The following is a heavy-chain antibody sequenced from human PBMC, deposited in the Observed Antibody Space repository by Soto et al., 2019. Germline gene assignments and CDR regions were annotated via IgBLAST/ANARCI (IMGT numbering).Heavy chain of an antibody. J-gene: IGHJ1*01. CDR3: AGRSSSWSGGYFQH. CDR1: GFTFSSYA. V-gene: IGHV3-23*01. Sequence: GGSLRLSCAASGFTFSSYAMSWVRQAPGKGLEWVSAISGSGGSTYYADSVKGRFTISRDNSKNTLYLQMNSLRAEDTAVYYCAGRSSSWSGGYFQHWGQGTLVTVAS. D-gene: IGHD6-13*01. CDR2: ISGSGGST.